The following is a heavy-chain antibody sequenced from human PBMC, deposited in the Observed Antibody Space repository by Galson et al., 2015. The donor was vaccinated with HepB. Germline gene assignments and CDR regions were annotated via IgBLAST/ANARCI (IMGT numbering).Heavy chain of an antibody. CDR3: AREDRNAYDFFDY. Sequence: SLRLSCAVSGFSFRSYTMHWVRQAPGKGLEWMSSISYNGDTQNYVASVKGRFTTSRDNSKSTLYLQMNGLRPEDTAVYYCAREDRNAYDFFDYWGQGTLVSVSP. J-gene: IGHJ4*02. CDR2: ISYNGDTQ. V-gene: IGHV3-30*04. CDR1: GFSFRSYT. D-gene: IGHD2-15*01.